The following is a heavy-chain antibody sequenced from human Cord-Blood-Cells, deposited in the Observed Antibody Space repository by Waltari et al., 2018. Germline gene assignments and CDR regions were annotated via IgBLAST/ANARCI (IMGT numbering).Heavy chain of an antibody. J-gene: IGHJ4*02. CDR3: ARTHYYYDSSGYYFDY. CDR2: IYSGGST. Sequence: EVQLVESGGGLIQPGGSLRLSCAASGFTVSSNYMSGVRPAPGKGLEWVSVIYSGGSTYYADSVKGRFTISRDNSKNTLYLQMNSLRAEDTAVYYCARTHYYYDSSGYYFDYWGQGTLVTVSS. D-gene: IGHD3-22*01. V-gene: IGHV3-53*01. CDR1: GFTVSSNY.